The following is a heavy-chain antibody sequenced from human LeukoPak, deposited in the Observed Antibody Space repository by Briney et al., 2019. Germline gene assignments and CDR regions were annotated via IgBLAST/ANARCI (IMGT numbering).Heavy chain of an antibody. CDR3: ARLQDWYFDL. D-gene: IGHD4-11*01. CDR2: IYTSGST. V-gene: IGHV4-4*09. Sequence: PSETLSLTCTVSGGSISSYYWSWIRQPPGKGLEWTGYIYTSGSTNYNPSLKSRVTISVGTSKNQFSLKLSSVTAADTAVYYCARLQDWYFDLWGRGTLVTVSS. J-gene: IGHJ2*01. CDR1: GGSISSYY.